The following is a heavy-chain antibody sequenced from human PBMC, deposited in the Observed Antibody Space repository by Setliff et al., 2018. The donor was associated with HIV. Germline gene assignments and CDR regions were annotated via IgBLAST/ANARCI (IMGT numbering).Heavy chain of an antibody. D-gene: IGHD5-12*01. CDR3: ARLGAEDFSDYDWVDY. J-gene: IGHJ4*02. CDR1: GGSFSGYY. CDR2: INQSGDT. Sequence: ETLSLTCAVSGGSFSGYYWSWIRQPPGKGLEWIGEINQSGDTNYNPSLKSRVTISVDTSKNQFSLNLNSVTAADTAVYYCARLGAEDFSDYDWVDYWGQGTLVTVSS. V-gene: IGHV4-34*01.